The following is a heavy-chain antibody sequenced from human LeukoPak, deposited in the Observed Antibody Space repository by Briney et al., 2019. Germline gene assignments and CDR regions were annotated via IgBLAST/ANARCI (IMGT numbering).Heavy chain of an antibody. CDR3: ARGSGSGHRRMLFDI. Sequence: SETLSLTCTVSGGSISSGGYYWSWIRQHPGKGLEWIGYIYYSGCTYYNPSLKSRVTISVDTSKNQFSLKLSSVTAADTAVYYCARGSGSGHRRMLFDIWGQGTMVTVSS. J-gene: IGHJ3*02. D-gene: IGHD2-15*01. CDR1: GGSISSGGYY. V-gene: IGHV4-31*03. CDR2: IYYSGCT.